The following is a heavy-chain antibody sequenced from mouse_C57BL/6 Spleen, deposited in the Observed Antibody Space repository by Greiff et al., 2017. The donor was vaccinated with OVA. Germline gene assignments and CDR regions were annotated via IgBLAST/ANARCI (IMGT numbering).Heavy chain of an antibody. V-gene: IGHV1-55*01. J-gene: IGHJ1*03. Sequence: QVQLQQPGAELVKPGASVKMSCKASGYTFTSYWITWVKQRPGQGLEWIGDIYPGSGSTNYNEKFKSKATLTVDTSSSTAYMQLSSLTSEDSAVYYCAREGGTGKEDWYFDVWGTGTTVTVSS. CDR1: GYTFTSYW. CDR2: IYPGSGST. CDR3: AREGGTGKEDWYFDV. D-gene: IGHD3-3*01.